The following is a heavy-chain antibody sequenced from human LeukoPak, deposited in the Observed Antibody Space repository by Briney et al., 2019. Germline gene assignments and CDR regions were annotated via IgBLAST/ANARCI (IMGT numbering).Heavy chain of an antibody. CDR1: GFTFSSYA. CDR2: ISGSGGST. CDR3: AKGGGCSGGSCYTHYYYYYMDV. Sequence: GGSLRLSCAASGFTFSSYAMSWVRQAPGKGLEWVSAISGSGGSTYYADSVRGRFTISRDNSKNTLYLQMNSLRAEDTAVYYCAKGGGCSGGSCYTHYYYYYMDVWAKGPRSPSP. J-gene: IGHJ6*03. D-gene: IGHD2-15*01. V-gene: IGHV3-23*01.